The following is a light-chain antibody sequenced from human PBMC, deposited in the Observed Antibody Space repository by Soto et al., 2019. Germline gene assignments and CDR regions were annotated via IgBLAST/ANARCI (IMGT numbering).Light chain of an antibody. CDR3: QQYDNLPLT. V-gene: IGKV1-33*01. CDR2: DAS. CDR1: QDISNY. J-gene: IGKJ4*01. Sequence: DIQMTQSPSSLSASVGDRVTITCQASQDISNYLHWYQQKPGKAPKLLIYDASNLETGVPSRFSGSGSGTDFTFTISSLQPEDIATYYCQQYDNLPLTFGGGTKVEIE.